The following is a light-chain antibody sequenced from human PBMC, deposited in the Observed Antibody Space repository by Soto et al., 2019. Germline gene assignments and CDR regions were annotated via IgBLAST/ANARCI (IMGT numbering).Light chain of an antibody. CDR3: QQYNNWPRT. CDR2: GAS. Sequence: EIVMTQSPATLSVSPGERATLSCRASQSVSNNLAWYQQKPGQAPRLLIYGASTRATGIPAMFSGSGSGTEFTLTISSLLSEDSAVYYCQQYNNWPRTFGQGTKVEIK. V-gene: IGKV3-15*01. CDR1: QSVSNN. J-gene: IGKJ1*01.